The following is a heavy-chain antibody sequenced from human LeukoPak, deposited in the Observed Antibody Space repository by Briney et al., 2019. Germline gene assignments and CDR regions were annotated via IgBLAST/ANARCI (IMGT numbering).Heavy chain of an antibody. V-gene: IGHV4-39*01. J-gene: IGHJ5*02. CDR1: GGSISSNSYY. Sequence: SETLSLTCAVSGGSISSNSYYWGWIRQPPGKGLEWIGSIYYSGSTYYNPSLKSRVTISVDTSKNQFSLKLSSVTAADTAVYYCARVEMATKFDPWGQGTLVTVSS. CDR2: IYYSGST. CDR3: ARVEMATKFDP. D-gene: IGHD5-24*01.